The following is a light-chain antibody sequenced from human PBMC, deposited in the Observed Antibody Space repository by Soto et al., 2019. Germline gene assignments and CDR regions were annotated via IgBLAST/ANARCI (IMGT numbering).Light chain of an antibody. CDR3: NSFSIRNNTWL. V-gene: IGLV2-14*01. J-gene: IGLJ3*02. CDR1: SSDVGRHNR. Sequence: QSVLTQPASVSGSPGQSITISCTGTSSDVGRHNRISWYQQPPGKAPKLIFFDVSNRPSGISHRFSGSKSRNTASLTISGLQAEDEADYYCNSFSIRNNTWLFGGGTKLTVL. CDR2: DVS.